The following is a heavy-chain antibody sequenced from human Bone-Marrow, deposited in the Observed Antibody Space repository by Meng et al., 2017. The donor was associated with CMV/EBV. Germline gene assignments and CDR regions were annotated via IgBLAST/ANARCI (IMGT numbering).Heavy chain of an antibody. CDR1: GFTVSSNY. V-gene: IGHV3-7*01. CDR3: ATLEWLLHYFDY. CDR2: IKQDGSEK. Sequence: GESLKISCAASGFTVSSNYMSWVRQAPGEGLEWVANIKQDGSEKYYVDSVKGRFTISRDNAKNSLYLQMNSLRAEDTAVYYCATLEWLLHYFDYWGQGTLVTVSS. D-gene: IGHD3-3*01. J-gene: IGHJ4*02.